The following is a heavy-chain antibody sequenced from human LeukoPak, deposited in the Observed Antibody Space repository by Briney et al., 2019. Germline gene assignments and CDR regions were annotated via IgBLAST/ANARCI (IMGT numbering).Heavy chain of an antibody. CDR1: GFSFSSYW. V-gene: IGHV3-74*01. D-gene: IGHD1-26*01. J-gene: IGHJ5*02. Sequence: PGGPLRLSCAASGFSFSSYWMHWVRQAPGKGLVWVSRINSNGRSTSYADSVKGRFTISRDNAKNTLYLEMNNLRAEDTAVYYCASHTSGSSPFDPWGQGTLVTVSS. CDR3: ASHTSGSSPFDP. CDR2: INSNGRST.